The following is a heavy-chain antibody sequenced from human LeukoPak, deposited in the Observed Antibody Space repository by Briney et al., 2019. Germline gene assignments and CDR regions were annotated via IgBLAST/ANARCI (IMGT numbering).Heavy chain of an antibody. D-gene: IGHD4-23*01. V-gene: IGHV3-48*02. CDR2: IGSPTTTI. J-gene: IGHJ4*02. CDR3: ARHDYGGNSGDY. Sequence: SGGSLRLSCAASGFTFSSYSMNWVRQAPGKGLEWVSYIGSPTTTIYYADSVKGRFTISRDNAKNSLYLQMNSLRDEDTAVYYCARHDYGGNSGDYWGQGTLVTVSS. CDR1: GFTFSSYS.